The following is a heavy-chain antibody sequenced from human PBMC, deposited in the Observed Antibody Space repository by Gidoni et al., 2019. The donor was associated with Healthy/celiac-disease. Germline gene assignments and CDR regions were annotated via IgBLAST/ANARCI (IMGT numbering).Heavy chain of an antibody. CDR3: ARESSGWYGSAFEI. D-gene: IGHD6-19*01. V-gene: IGHV3-33*01. CDR1: GCTFSSYG. J-gene: IGHJ3*02. Sequence: QVQLVESGGGVVQPGRSLRLSCAASGCTFSSYGMHWVRQAPGKGLEWVSVIWYDGSNTYYADSVKGRFTISRDNSKNTLYLQMNSLRAEDTAVYYCARESSGWYGSAFEIWGQGTMVTVSS. CDR2: IWYDGSNT.